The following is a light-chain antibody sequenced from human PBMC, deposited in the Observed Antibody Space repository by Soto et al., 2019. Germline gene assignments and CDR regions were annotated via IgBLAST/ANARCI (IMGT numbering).Light chain of an antibody. CDR2: KAS. Sequence: DIQMTQSPSTLSASVGDRVTITCRASQSISSWLAWYQQKPGKAPKHLIYKASNLESGVPSRFSGSGSGTEFTLTISSLQPDDFATYYCQQYNSYPLTFGPGPKVDIK. CDR3: QQYNSYPLT. CDR1: QSISSW. J-gene: IGKJ3*01. V-gene: IGKV1-5*03.